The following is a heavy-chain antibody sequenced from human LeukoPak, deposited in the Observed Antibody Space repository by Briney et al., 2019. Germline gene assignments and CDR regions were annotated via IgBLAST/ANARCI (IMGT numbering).Heavy chain of an antibody. CDR2: INPNSGGT. J-gene: IGHJ3*02. D-gene: IGHD2-2*01. V-gene: IGHV1-2*02. CDR1: GYTFTGYH. Sequence: GASVKVSCKASGYTFTGYHMHWVRQAPGQGLEWMGWINPNSGGTNCAQKFQGRVTMTRDTSISTACMELSRLRSDDTAVYYCASAISYCSSTSCYPNDAFDIWGQGTMVTVSS. CDR3: ASAISYCSSTSCYPNDAFDI.